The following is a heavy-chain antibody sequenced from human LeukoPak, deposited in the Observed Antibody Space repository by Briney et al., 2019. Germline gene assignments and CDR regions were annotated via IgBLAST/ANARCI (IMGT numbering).Heavy chain of an antibody. CDR2: IYYSGST. D-gene: IGHD3-22*01. V-gene: IGHV4-39*02. Sequence: PSETLSLTCTVSGGSISSGSYYWGRIRQPPGKGLEWIGSIYYSGSTYYNPSLKSRVTISVDTSKNQFSLKLSSVTAADTAVYYCARDSGYYYLFDYWGQGTLVTVSS. J-gene: IGHJ4*02. CDR3: ARDSGYYYLFDY. CDR1: GGSISSGSYY.